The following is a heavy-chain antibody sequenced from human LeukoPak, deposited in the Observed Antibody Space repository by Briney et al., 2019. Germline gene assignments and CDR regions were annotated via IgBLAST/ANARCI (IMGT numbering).Heavy chain of an antibody. Sequence: GGYVRLSCAASGFTFSVAAMTWDRQAPGKGLEWVSLIGASGERTSYADSVKGRFTISRDNSKNTLSLQMNSLRVEDTAMYFCAKDIQLSTWGLGKIVSVSS. CDR2: IGASGERT. CDR1: GFTFSVAA. CDR3: AKDIQLST. D-gene: IGHD5-24*01. V-gene: IGHV3-23*01. J-gene: IGHJ3*01.